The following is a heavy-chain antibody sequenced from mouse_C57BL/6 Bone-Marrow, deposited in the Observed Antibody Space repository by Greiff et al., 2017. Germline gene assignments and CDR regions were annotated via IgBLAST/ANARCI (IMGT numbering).Heavy chain of an antibody. CDR3: ARDDYYGSGSWFAY. V-gene: IGHV3-6*01. Sequence: EVQLQQSGPGLVKPSQSLSLTCSVTGYSITSGYYWNWIRQFPGNKLEWMGYISYDGSNNYNPSLKNRISITRDTSKNQFFLKLNSVTTEDTATYYCARDDYYGSGSWFAYWGQGTLVTVSA. CDR2: ISYDGSN. D-gene: IGHD1-1*01. J-gene: IGHJ3*01. CDR1: GYSITSGYY.